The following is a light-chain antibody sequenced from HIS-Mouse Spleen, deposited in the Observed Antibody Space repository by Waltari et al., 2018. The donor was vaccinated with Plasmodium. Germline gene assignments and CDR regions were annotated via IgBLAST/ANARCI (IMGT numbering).Light chain of an antibody. CDR2: EDS. Sequence: SYELTQPPSVSVSPGQTARITCSGDALPKKYAYWYPQKSGQAPVLVIYEDSKRPSGSPWRLSGSRSGTMATLTISGAQVEDEADYYCYSTDSSGNHRVFGGGTKLTVL. J-gene: IGLJ3*02. CDR1: ALPKKY. CDR3: YSTDSSGNHRV. V-gene: IGLV3-10*01.